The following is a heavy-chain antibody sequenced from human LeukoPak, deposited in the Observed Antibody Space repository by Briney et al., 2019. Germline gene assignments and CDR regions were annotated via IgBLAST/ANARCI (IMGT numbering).Heavy chain of an antibody. V-gene: IGHV3-15*01. D-gene: IGHD1-26*01. CDR3: TTSGNPSLIDI. CDR1: GFTFSSYW. CDR2: IKSKTDGGTT. J-gene: IGHJ3*02. Sequence: GGSLRLSCAASGFTFSSYWMSWVRQAPGKGLEWVGRIKSKTDGGTTDYAAHVEARFTISRDDSKNTLYLQMNSLKTEDTAVYYCTTSGNPSLIDIWGQGTMVTVSS.